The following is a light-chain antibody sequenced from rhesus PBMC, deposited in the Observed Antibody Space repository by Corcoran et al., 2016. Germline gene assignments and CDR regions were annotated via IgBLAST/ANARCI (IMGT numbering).Light chain of an antibody. V-gene: IGLV2-13*03. J-gene: IGLJ1*01. CDR3: SSYGSGSTYI. Sequence: QAAPTQSPSVSGSPGQSVTISCTGTSSDIGANNRVSWYQQSPGKAPKLMIYDVNKRPSGVSDRFSGSKSGSTASLTISGLQAGDEADYYCSSYGSGSTYIFGDGTRLTVL. CDR2: DVN. CDR1: SSDIGANNR.